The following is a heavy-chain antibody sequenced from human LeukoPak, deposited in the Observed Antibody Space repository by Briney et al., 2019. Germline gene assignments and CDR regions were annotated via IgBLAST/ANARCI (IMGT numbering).Heavy chain of an antibody. J-gene: IGHJ4*02. CDR2: ISYDGSNK. V-gene: IGHV3-30*18. Sequence: PGGSLRLSCAASGFTFSSYGMHWVRQAPGKGLEWVAVISYDGSNKYYADSVKGRFTISRDNSKNTLYLQMNSLRAEDTAVYYCAEGPRRSGSYYHVYYFDYWGQGTLVTVSS. CDR3: AEGPRRSGSYYHVYYFDY. D-gene: IGHD1-26*01. CDR1: GFTFSSYG.